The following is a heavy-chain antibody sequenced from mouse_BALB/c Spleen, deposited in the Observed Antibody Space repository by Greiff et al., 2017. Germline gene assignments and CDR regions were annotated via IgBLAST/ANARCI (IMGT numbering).Heavy chain of an antibody. CDR1: GFTFSSYA. D-gene: IGHD4-1*01. Sequence: DVKLVESGGGLVKPGGSLKLSCAASGFTFSSYAMSWVRQTPEKRLEWVATISSGGSYTYYPDSVKGRFTISRDNAKNTLYLQMSSLRSEDTAMYYCARHLTGTGFDYWVQGTTRTVSS. CDR2: ISSGGSYT. V-gene: IGHV5-9-3*01. CDR3: ARHLTGTGFDY. J-gene: IGHJ2*01.